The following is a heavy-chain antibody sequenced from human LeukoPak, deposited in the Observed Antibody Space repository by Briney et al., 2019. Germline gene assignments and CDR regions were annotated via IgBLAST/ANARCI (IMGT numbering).Heavy chain of an antibody. CDR3: ARGRSSGPYFFDY. CDR1: GFTFSNYA. V-gene: IGHV3-23*01. Sequence: GGSLRLCCTASGFTFSNYAMSWVRQAPGKGLEWVSSISGSGFSTYYADSVKGRFTISRDNSKNTLYLQMNSLRADDTAVYYCARGRSSGPYFFDYWGQGTLVTVSS. J-gene: IGHJ4*02. D-gene: IGHD3-22*01. CDR2: ISGSGFST.